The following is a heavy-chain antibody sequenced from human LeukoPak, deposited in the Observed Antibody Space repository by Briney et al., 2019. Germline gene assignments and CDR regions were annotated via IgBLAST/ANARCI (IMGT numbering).Heavy chain of an antibody. V-gene: IGHV3-23*01. J-gene: IGHJ4*03. D-gene: IGHD1-26*01. CDR2: IRDSGSST. Sequence: PGGSLRLSCAASGFTFSSYAMSWVRQAPGKGLEWVSAIRDSGSSTHYADSVKGRFTTSRDNSKNTLFLQMNSLRAEDTAIYYCAKYGPQDSGSSHFDYWGQGTTVTVSS. CDR3: AKYGPQDSGSSHFDY. CDR1: GFTFSSYA.